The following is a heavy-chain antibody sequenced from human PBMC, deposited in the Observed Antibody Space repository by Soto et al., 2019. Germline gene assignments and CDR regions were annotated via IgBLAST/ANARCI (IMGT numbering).Heavy chain of an antibody. CDR2: ISYDGSNK. D-gene: IGHD6-6*01. J-gene: IGHJ4*02. Sequence: GGSLRLSCAASGFTFSSYGMHWVRQAPGKGLEWVAVISYDGSNKYYADPVNGRFTISRANSKNTLYLQMNSLGAEDTAVYYCAKTYSSSPRGYYFDYWGQGTLVTVSS. CDR3: AKTYSSSPRGYYFDY. CDR1: GFTFSSYG. V-gene: IGHV3-30*18.